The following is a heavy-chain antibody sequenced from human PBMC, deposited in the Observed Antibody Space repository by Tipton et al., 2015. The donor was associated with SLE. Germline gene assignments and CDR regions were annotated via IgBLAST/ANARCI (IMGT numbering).Heavy chain of an antibody. CDR1: NLSIINYY. J-gene: IGHJ5*02. Sequence: PTCTVSNLSIINYYWSWVRQPPGKGLEWIGYIYTSGSTNYNPSLKSRVTISVDTSKNQFSLELTSVTAADTAVYYCARDRHDWFDPWGQGTLVTVSS. V-gene: IGHV4-4*08. CDR3: ARDRHDWFDP. CDR2: IYTSGST.